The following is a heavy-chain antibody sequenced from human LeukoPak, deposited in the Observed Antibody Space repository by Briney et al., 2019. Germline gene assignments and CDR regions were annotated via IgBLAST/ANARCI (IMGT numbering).Heavy chain of an antibody. D-gene: IGHD3-22*01. V-gene: IGHV3-74*01. J-gene: IGHJ6*03. CDR3: AKVDSSGYYGDYYYYYYYMDV. Sequence: PGGSLRLSCAASGFTFSSYWMHWVRQAPGKGLVWVSRINSDGSSTSYADSVKGRFTISRDNAKNTLYLQMNSLRAEDTAVYYCAKVDSSGYYGDYYYYYYYMDVWGKGTTVTISS. CDR1: GFTFSSYW. CDR2: INSDGSST.